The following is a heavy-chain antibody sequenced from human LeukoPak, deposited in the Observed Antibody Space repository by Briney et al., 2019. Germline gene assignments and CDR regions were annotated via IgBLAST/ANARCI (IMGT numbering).Heavy chain of an antibody. D-gene: IGHD6-13*01. CDR2: IYSGGST. CDR1: GFTVSSNY. V-gene: IGHV3-53*01. Sequence: GGSLRLSCAASGFTVSSNYMSWVRQAPGKGLEWVSVIYSGGSTYYADSVKGRFTISRDNSKNTLYLQMDSLRAEDTAVYYCAVAARQQPHYWGQGTLVTVSS. J-gene: IGHJ4*02. CDR3: AVAARQQPHY.